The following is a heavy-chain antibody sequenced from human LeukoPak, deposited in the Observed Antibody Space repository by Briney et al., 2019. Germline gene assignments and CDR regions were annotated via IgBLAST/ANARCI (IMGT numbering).Heavy chain of an antibody. CDR3: TRGLAPDPGYFDS. D-gene: IGHD1-14*01. Sequence: PGGSLRLSCVVSGFSVSSNYMSWVRQAPGEGLEWVSSFFTNGNTYYGDSVKGRFTISRDNSKNTVYLQMNRLRAEDTAVYYCTRGLAPDPGYFDSWGQGTLVTVSS. CDR2: FFTNGNT. V-gene: IGHV3-53*01. CDR1: GFSVSSNY. J-gene: IGHJ4*02.